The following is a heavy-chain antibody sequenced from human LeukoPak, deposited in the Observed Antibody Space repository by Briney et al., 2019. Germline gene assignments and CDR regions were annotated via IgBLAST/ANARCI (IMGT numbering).Heavy chain of an antibody. V-gene: IGHV3-33*01. Sequence: PGRSLRLSCAASGFTFSSYGMHWVSQAPGKGREWVAVIWYDGSNKYYADSAKGRFTISRDNSKNTLYLQMNSLRAEDTAVYYCARPSSSGDIGCDYWGQGTLVTVSS. J-gene: IGHJ4*02. D-gene: IGHD5-12*01. CDR2: IWYDGSNK. CDR3: ARPSSSGDIGCDY. CDR1: GFTFSSYG.